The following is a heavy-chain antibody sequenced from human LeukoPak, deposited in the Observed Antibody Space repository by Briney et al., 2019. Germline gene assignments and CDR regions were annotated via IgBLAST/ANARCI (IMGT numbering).Heavy chain of an antibody. V-gene: IGHV3-23*01. D-gene: IGHD2-2*02. CDR3: ARGPPCTSTSCYTLGGFDY. Sequence: PGGSLRLSCAASGLIFDTYAMSWARQAPGRGLEWVTGISGSGGSTYFADFVKGRFTVSRDNSKNTLFLQMNSLRAEDTAVYYCARGPPCTSTSCYTLGGFDYWGQGTLVTVSS. CDR2: ISGSGGST. CDR1: GLIFDTYA. J-gene: IGHJ4*02.